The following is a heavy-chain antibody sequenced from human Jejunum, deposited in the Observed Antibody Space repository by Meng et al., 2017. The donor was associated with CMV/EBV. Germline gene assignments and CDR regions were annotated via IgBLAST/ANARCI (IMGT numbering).Heavy chain of an antibody. D-gene: IGHD1-1*01. CDR1: AYPFTDHF. CDR2: INPSSGAT. V-gene: IGHV1-2*02. Sequence: SAYPFTDHFLPWVRQVPGQGLEWMGWINPSSGATGYAQKFQGRVSMTRDTSISTAYMELRTLTSDDTAVYYCARPMDKSSWKEWFDPWGQGTLVTVSS. CDR3: ARPMDKSSWKEWFDP. J-gene: IGHJ5*02.